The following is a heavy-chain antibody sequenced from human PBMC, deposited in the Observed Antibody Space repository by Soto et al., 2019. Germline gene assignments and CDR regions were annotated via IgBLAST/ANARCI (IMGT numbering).Heavy chain of an antibody. CDR1: GDSVSSGNYY. Sequence: SETLSLTFTVSGDSVSSGNYYWNGIRQPPGKGLEWIGYIYYSGSTNYNPSLKSRVTMSVDTSKNQFSLKLSSVTAAETAVYYCGTTGWQKAFHYWGQGTLVTVSS. CDR3: GTTGWQKAFHY. V-gene: IGHV4-61*01. D-gene: IGHD2-15*01. J-gene: IGHJ4*02. CDR2: IYYSGST.